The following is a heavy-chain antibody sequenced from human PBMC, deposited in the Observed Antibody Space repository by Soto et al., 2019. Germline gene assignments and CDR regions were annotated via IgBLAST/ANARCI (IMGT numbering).Heavy chain of an antibody. CDR2: ISGSGGST. J-gene: IGHJ6*02. D-gene: IGHD3-3*01. CDR1: GFTFSGYA. V-gene: IGHV3-23*01. Sequence: GGSLRLSCAASGFTFSGYAMSWVRQSPGKGLEWVSAISGSGGSTYYADSVKGRFTISRDNSKNTLYLQMNSLRAEDTAVYYCAKTYDFWSGYYMPYYYYYGMDVWGQGTTVTVSS. CDR3: AKTYDFWSGYYMPYYYYYGMDV.